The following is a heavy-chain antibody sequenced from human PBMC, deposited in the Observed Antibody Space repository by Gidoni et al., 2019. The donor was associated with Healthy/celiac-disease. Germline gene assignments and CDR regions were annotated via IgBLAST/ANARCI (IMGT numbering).Heavy chain of an antibody. CDR3: ARPRMATIDFDY. V-gene: IGHV1-46*01. D-gene: IGHD5-12*01. Sequence: QVQLVQSGAEVKKPGASVKVSCTASGYTFTSYYMHWVRQAPGQGLEWMGIINPSGGSTSYAQKFQGRVTMTRDTSTSTVYMELSSLRSEDTAVYYCARPRMATIDFDYWGQGTLVTVSS. J-gene: IGHJ4*02. CDR2: INPSGGST. CDR1: GYTFTSYY.